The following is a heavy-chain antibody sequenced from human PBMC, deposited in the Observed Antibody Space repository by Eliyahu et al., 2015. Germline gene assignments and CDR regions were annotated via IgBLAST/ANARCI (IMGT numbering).Heavy chain of an antibody. Sequence: QVHLEQSGAAVKKPGXXVXVACXAXGGIXSXSGFAWVRQAPGQGLEWVGGIIPMIGKANYARKFQGRVTITADETTSTVYMELTTLTSDDAAVFFCARDMGRLDFWGQGTQVTVSS. CDR3: ARDMGRLDF. CDR1: GGIXSXSG. D-gene: IGHD3-10*01. V-gene: IGHV1-69*01. J-gene: IGHJ4*02. CDR2: IIPMIGKA.